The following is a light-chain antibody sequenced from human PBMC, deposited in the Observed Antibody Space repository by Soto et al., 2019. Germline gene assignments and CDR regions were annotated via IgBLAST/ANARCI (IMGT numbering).Light chain of an antibody. J-gene: IGLJ2*01. Sequence: QSVPTQPASVSGSPGQSITISCTGTSSDVGGYNYVSWYQQHPGKAPKLMIYDVINRPSGVSNRFSGSKSGNSASLTISGLQAEDEADYYCSSYTSSSTYVVFGGGTKLTVL. V-gene: IGLV2-14*03. CDR1: SSDVGGYNY. CDR3: SSYTSSSTYVV. CDR2: DVI.